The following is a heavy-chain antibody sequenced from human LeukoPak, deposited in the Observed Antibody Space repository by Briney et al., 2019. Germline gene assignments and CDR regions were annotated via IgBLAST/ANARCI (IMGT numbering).Heavy chain of an antibody. CDR2: IYPGDSNS. CDR1: GYSFTTYW. D-gene: IGHD3-22*01. CDR3: ARRGYYDTSGHPMYYFEY. Sequence: GESLKISCRGSGYSFTTYWIAWVRQMPGKGLEWMGIIYPGDSNSIYSPSFQGQVTISADKSISTAYLQWSSLKASDTAMYYCARRGYYDTSGHPMYYFEYWGQGTLVTVSS. J-gene: IGHJ4*02. V-gene: IGHV5-51*01.